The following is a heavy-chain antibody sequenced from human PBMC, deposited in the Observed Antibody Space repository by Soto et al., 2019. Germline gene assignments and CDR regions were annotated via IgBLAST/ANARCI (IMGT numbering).Heavy chain of an antibody. CDR3: ASGGRSYCSGGSCYDLFDY. V-gene: IGHV4-59*01. D-gene: IGHD2-15*01. CDR1: GGSISSYD. Sequence: SETLSLTCTVSGGSISSYDWSWIRQPPGKGLEWIGYIYYSGSTNYNPSLKSRVTISVDTSKNQFSLKLSSVTAADTAVYYCASGGRSYCSGGSCYDLFDYWGQGTLVTVSS. J-gene: IGHJ4*02. CDR2: IYYSGST.